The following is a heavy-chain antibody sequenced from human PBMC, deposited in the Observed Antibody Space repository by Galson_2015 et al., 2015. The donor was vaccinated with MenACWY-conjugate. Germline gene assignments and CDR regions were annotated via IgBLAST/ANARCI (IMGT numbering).Heavy chain of an antibody. J-gene: IGHJ4*02. D-gene: IGHD1-26*01. Sequence: SLRLSCAASGFTFSDHYMDWVRQVPGKGLEWVGRSTDKANSYTTHYAASVKGRFTISRDDSKNSLYLQMNTLKTEDTAVYYCTRDLKVGARTGGYWGQETLVTVSS. CDR1: GFTFSDHY. CDR2: STDKANSYTT. V-gene: IGHV3-72*01. CDR3: TRDLKVGARTGGY.